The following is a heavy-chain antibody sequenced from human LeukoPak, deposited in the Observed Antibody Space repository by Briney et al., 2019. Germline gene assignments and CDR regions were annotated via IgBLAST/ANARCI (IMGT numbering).Heavy chain of an antibody. V-gene: IGHV3-23*01. Sequence: GGSLRLSCAASGFTFAIHAMTWVRQAPGKGLEWVSAISGSGASTHYADSLKGRFTVSRQNSKNTLYLQLNSLRAEDTAVYYCARGLLYSSGYLHAFDIWGQGTMVTVSS. CDR1: GFTFAIHA. J-gene: IGHJ3*02. CDR3: ARGLLYSSGYLHAFDI. CDR2: ISGSGAST. D-gene: IGHD3-22*01.